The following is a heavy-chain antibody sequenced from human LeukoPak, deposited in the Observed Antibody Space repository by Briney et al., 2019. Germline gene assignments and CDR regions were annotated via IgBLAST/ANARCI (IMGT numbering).Heavy chain of an antibody. V-gene: IGHV3-23*01. Sequence: GGSLRLSCAASGFTFNSYAMTWVRQAPGKGLEWVSAITSGGDTYYADSVKGRFTISRDNSKNTLYLKMSNLGAEDTAVYYCTKCAAGGGSCYGWYWGQGTLVTVSS. J-gene: IGHJ4*02. CDR2: ITSGGDT. D-gene: IGHD2-15*01. CDR3: TKCAAGGGSCYGWY. CDR1: GFTFNSYA.